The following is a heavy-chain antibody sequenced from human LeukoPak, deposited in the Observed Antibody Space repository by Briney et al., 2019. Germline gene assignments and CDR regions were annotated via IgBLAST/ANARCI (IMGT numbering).Heavy chain of an antibody. Sequence: SETLSLTCTVSGGSISSYYWSWIRQPPGKGLEWIGYIYYSGSTNYNPSPRGRVTISVDTSKNQFSLKLSSVTAADTAVYYCARVLSYWYFDLWGRGTLVTVSS. CDR1: GGSISSYY. V-gene: IGHV4-59*01. D-gene: IGHD2-8*02. CDR2: IYYSGST. J-gene: IGHJ2*01. CDR3: ARVLSYWYFDL.